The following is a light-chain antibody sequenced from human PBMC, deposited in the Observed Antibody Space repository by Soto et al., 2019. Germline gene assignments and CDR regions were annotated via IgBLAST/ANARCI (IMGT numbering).Light chain of an antibody. J-gene: IGLJ1*01. CDR3: QSFDSRLMAEV. V-gene: IGLV1-40*01. Sequence: QSVLTQPPSVSGAPGQRVTISCTGSNSDIGAGYDVHWYQQHLPGTAPKLLIYGNNNRPSGVPDRFSGSKSGTSASLAITGLQADDEADYSCQSFDSRLMAEVFGTGTKVTVL. CDR2: GNN. CDR1: NSDIGAGYD.